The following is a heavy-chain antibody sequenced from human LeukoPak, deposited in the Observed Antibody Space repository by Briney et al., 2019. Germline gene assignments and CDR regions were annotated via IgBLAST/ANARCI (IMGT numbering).Heavy chain of an antibody. Sequence: GESLKISCKGSGYSFSSYWIGGVGQMPGKGREWMGVIYPGDSDTRYSPSFQGQVTISADKSISTAYLQWSSLKASDTAMYYCARRSGSYYYMDVWGKGTTVTVSS. V-gene: IGHV5-51*01. D-gene: IGHD6-25*01. CDR2: IYPGDSDT. CDR1: GYSFSSYW. CDR3: ARRSGSYYYMDV. J-gene: IGHJ6*03.